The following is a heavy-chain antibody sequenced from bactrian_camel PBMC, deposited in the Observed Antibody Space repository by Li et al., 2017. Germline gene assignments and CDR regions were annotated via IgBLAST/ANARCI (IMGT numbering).Heavy chain of an antibody. CDR1: GYTHCNYD. D-gene: IGHD6*01. J-gene: IGHJ4*01. Sequence: DVQLVESGGGLVQPGGSLRLSCARSGYTHCNYDMSWVRQAPGKGLEWVSTIDFDNAGGAVTYYPDSVKGRFTISRDVAKSTAYLQLNSLKTEDTAMYYCAGFRERARPGQGTQVTVS. CDR2: IDFDNAGGAVT. V-gene: IGHV3S40*01.